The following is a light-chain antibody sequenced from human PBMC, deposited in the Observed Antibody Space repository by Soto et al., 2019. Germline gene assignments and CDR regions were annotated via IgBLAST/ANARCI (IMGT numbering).Light chain of an antibody. CDR2: LEGSGSY. V-gene: IGLV4-60*02. CDR3: ETWDSNTWV. CDR1: SGHSSYI. Sequence: QLVLTQSSSASASLGSSVKLTCTLSSGHSSYIIAWHQQQPGKAPRYLMKLEGSGSYNKGSGVPDRFSGSSSGADRYLTISTLQFEDEADYYCETWDSNTWVFGGGTTLTVL. J-gene: IGLJ3*02.